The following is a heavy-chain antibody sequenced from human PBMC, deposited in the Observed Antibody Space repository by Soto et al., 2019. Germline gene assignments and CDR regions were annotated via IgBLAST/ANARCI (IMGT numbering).Heavy chain of an antibody. CDR3: ARRYRDYLEY. Sequence: PSETLSLTCAVSGGSISSSNWWSWVRQPPGKGLEWIGEIYHSGNTNYNPSLESRVTISIDTSKNHFSLRLRSVIAADTAVYYCARRYRDYLEYWGQGTQVTVSS. V-gene: IGHV4-4*02. CDR1: GGSISSSNW. D-gene: IGHD2-2*01. J-gene: IGHJ4*02. CDR2: IYHSGNT.